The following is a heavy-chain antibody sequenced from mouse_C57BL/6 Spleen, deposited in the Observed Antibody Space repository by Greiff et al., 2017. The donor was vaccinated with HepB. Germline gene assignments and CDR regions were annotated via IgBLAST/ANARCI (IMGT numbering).Heavy chain of an antibody. J-gene: IGHJ4*01. CDR1: GYTFTDYE. CDR3: KDGNYYYAMDY. V-gene: IGHV1-15*01. Sequence: LQESGAELVRPGASVTLSCKASGYTFTDYEMHWVKQTPVHGLEWIGAIDPETGGTAYNQKFKGKAILTADKSSSTAYMELRSLTSEDSAVYYCKDGNYYYAMDYWGQGTSVTVSS. CDR2: IDPETGGT. D-gene: IGHD2-1*01.